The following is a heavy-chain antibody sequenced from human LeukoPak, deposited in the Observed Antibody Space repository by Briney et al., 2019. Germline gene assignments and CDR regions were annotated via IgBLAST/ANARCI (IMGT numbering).Heavy chain of an antibody. CDR1: GFTFSDYY. D-gene: IGHD6-6*01. Sequence: PGGSLRLSCAASGFTFSDYYMSWIRQAPGKGLEWVSYISSSGSTIYYADSVKGRFTISRDNAKNSLYLQMNSLRAEDTAVYYCARDSSSSDLYGMDVWGQGTTVTVSS. CDR2: ISSSGSTI. V-gene: IGHV3-11*04. J-gene: IGHJ6*02. CDR3: ARDSSSSDLYGMDV.